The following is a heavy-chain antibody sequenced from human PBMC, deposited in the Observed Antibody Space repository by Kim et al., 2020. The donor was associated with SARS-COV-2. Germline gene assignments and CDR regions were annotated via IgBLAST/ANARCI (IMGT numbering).Heavy chain of an antibody. D-gene: IGHD2-2*01. Sequence: GESLKISCQASGYSFTSYWLGWVRQMPGKGLEWMGIIYPADSDTRYSPSFEGQVTISADKSISTTYLHWSSLKASDTAIYYCARHDCSSTSCYFDYWGQG. CDR2: IYPADSDT. V-gene: IGHV5-51*01. CDR3: ARHDCSSTSCYFDY. CDR1: GYSFTSYW. J-gene: IGHJ4*02.